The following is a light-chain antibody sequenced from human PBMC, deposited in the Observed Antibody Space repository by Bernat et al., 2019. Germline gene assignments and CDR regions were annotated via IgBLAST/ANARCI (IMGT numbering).Light chain of an antibody. V-gene: IGLV3-21*04. CDR1: NIGSKS. CDR2: YDR. CDR3: QVWNNDNEGV. J-gene: IGLJ1*01. Sequence: SFVLTQPPSVSVAPGKTATISCGGKNIGSKSVHWYQQRPGQAPVLVIYYDRDRPSGIPERFSGSNSGNTATLTISRVEVGDEADYYCQVWNNDNEGVFGTGTKVTV.